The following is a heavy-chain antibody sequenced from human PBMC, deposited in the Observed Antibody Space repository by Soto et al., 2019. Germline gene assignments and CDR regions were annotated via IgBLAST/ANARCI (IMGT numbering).Heavy chain of an antibody. CDR1: GYSFTSYW. J-gene: IGHJ6*02. Sequence: GESLKISCQGSGYSFTSYWINWVRQMPGKGLEWMGVIYPGDSDTRYSPSFQGQVTISADKSINTAYLQWRSLKASDTAVYYCARHRGSPGSYFGMDVWGQGTTVTVSS. CDR2: IYPGDSDT. D-gene: IGHD5-12*01. V-gene: IGHV5-51*01. CDR3: ARHRGSPGSYFGMDV.